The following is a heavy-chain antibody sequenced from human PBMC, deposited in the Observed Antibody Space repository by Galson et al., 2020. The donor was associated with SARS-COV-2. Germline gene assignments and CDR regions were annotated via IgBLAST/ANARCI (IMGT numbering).Heavy chain of an antibody. Sequence: GGSLRLSCAASGFTFSDHYMDWVRQAPGKGLEWVGRTRNKANSYTTEYAASVKGRFTISRDDSKNSLYLQMNSLKTEDTAVYYCARDSYDFWSGYYDYWGQGTLVTVSS. CDR3: ARDSYDFWSGYYDY. CDR1: GFTFSDHY. J-gene: IGHJ4*02. V-gene: IGHV3-72*01. D-gene: IGHD3-3*01. CDR2: TRNKANSYTT.